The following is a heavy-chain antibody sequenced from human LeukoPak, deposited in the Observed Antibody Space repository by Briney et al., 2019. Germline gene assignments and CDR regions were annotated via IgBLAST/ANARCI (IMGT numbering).Heavy chain of an antibody. D-gene: IGHD2-2*01. Sequence: GGSLRLSCAASGFPLRSYPMSWVRQAPGRGREWVSAISGSGGSTYYEAPVKGRFPISRDNSKKTRYLQLNSRRAEDRAVYYCAKDCSSPSCLAYWGQGTLVTVSS. CDR1: GFPLRSYP. J-gene: IGHJ4*02. CDR3: AKDCSSPSCLAY. V-gene: IGHV3-23*01. CDR2: ISGSGGST.